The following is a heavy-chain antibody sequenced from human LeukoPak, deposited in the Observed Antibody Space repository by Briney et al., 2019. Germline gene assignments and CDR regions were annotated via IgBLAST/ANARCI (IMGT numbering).Heavy chain of an antibody. CDR3: ARGYCGSDCYPGYPPKGWLDP. J-gene: IGHJ5*02. D-gene: IGHD2-21*02. V-gene: IGHV4-30-4*01. CDR1: GGSISSGDYY. CDR2: IYYSGTT. Sequence: SQTLSLTCTVSGGSISSGDYYWSWIRQAPGKGLEWIGYIYYSGTTYYNPSLKSRVTISVDTSKNQFSLKLTSVTAADTAVYYCARGYCGSDCYPGYPPKGWLDPWGQGTLVTVSS.